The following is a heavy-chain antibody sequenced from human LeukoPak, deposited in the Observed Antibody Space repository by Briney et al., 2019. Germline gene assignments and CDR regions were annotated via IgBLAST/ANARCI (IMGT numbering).Heavy chain of an antibody. J-gene: IGHJ3*02. CDR2: ISGSDSAT. V-gene: IGHV3-23*01. CDR3: AKELPVPLYDAFDI. D-gene: IGHD5-18*01. CDR1: GFTFSRYA. Sequence: PGGSLRLSCVASGFTFSRYAMTWVRQAPGKGLQWVSTISGSDSATFYADSVKGRFTISRDNSKNTLYLQMSSLRAEDTAVYYCAKELPVPLYDAFDIWGQGTMVTVSS.